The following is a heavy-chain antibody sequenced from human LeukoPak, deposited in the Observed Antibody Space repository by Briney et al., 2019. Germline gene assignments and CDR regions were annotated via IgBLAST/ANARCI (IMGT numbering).Heavy chain of an antibody. V-gene: IGHV3-21*01. J-gene: IGHJ4*02. CDR2: ISSSSSYI. CDR1: GFTFSRYN. Sequence: GGSLRLSCAASGFTFSRYNMNWVRQAPGKGLEWVSSISSSSSYIYYADSVKGRFTISRDNAKNSLYLQMNSLRAEDTAVYYCARGLDTYGSGSSDWGQGTLVTVSS. D-gene: IGHD3-10*01. CDR3: ARGLDTYGSGSSD.